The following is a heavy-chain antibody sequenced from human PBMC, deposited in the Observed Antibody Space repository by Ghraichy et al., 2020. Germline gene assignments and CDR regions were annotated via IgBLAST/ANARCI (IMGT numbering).Heavy chain of an antibody. V-gene: IGHV4-34*01. CDR1: GGSFSGYY. J-gene: IGHJ3*02. D-gene: IGHD6-19*01. CDR3: AREFSIAVAGITSWADAFDI. Sequence: SETLSLTCAVYGGSFSGYYWSWIRQPPGKGLEWIGEINHSGSTNYNPSLKSRVTISVDTSKNQFSLKLSSVTAADTAVYYCAREFSIAVAGITSWADAFDIWGQGTMVTVSS. CDR2: INHSGST.